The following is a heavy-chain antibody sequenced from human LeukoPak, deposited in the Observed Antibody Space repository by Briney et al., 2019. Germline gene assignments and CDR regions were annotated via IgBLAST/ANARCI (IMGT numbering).Heavy chain of an antibody. J-gene: IGHJ3*02. D-gene: IGHD7-27*01. CDR2: ISSSSSYI. CDR1: GFTFDDFG. Sequence: GGSLRLSCAASGFTFDDFGMHWVRQPPGKGLEWVSSISSSSSYIYYADSVKGRFTISRDNAKNSLYLQMNSLRAEDTAVYYCARGLLGMCAFDIWGQGTMVTVSS. CDR3: ARGLLGMCAFDI. V-gene: IGHV3-21*01.